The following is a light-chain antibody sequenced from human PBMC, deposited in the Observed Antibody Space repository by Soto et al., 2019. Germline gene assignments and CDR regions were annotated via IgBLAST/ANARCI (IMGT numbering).Light chain of an antibody. Sequence: QSALTQPPSASGSPGQSVTISCTGTSSDVGGYNYVSWYQQHPGKAPKLMIYEVNKRPSGVPDRFSGSKSGNTASLTVTGLQAEDEADYYYSSYGRTNTLVVFGGATKVTVL. CDR3: SSYGRTNTLVV. CDR1: SSDVGGYNY. J-gene: IGLJ2*01. V-gene: IGLV2-8*01. CDR2: EVN.